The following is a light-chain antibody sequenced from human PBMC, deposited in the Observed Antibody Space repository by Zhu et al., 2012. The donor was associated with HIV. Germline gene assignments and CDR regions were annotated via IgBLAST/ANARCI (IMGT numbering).Light chain of an antibody. V-gene: IGKV3-11*01. CDR3: QQLNTYPLFT. CDR1: QSVSSY. Sequence: EIVLTQSPATLSLSPGEKVTLSCRASQSVSSYLAWYQQKPDQAPRLLIYDASNRATGIPARFSGSGSGTDFTLTISSLQPEDFAIYYCQQLNTYPLFTFGPGTKVDIK. J-gene: IGKJ3*01. CDR2: DAS.